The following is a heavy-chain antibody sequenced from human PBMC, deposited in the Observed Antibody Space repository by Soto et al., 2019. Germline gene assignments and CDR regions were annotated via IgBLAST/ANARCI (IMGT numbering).Heavy chain of an antibody. CDR2: ISSSSSYI. CDR3: ARVTERGYASDY. D-gene: IGHD5-12*01. Sequence: PGGSLRLSCAASGFTFSSYSMNWVRQAPGKGLEWVSSISSSSSYIYYADSVKGRFTISRDNAKNSLYLQMNSLRAEDTAVYYCARVTERGYASDYWGQGTLVTVSS. J-gene: IGHJ4*02. V-gene: IGHV3-21*01. CDR1: GFTFSSYS.